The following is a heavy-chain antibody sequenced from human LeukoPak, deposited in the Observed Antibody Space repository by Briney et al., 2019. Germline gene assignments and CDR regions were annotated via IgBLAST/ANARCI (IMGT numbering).Heavy chain of an antibody. V-gene: IGHV4-59*01. CDR3: ARDPGGGSYLDY. Sequence: SEALSLTCTVSGGSISGYYWSWIRQPPGKGLEWIGYIYYSGSTNYNPSLKSRVTISVDTSKNQFSLKLSSVTAADTAVYYCARDPGGGSYLDYWGQGTLVTVSS. J-gene: IGHJ4*02. CDR1: GGSISGYY. CDR2: IYYSGST. D-gene: IGHD1-26*01.